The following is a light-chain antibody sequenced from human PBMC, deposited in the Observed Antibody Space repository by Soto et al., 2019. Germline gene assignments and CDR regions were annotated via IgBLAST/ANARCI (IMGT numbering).Light chain of an antibody. J-gene: IGKJ5*01. Sequence: DIVMPPSPSTLSVSPRERATLSSCFSQTVRNNYLAWYQQKPGQAPRLLIYDASSRATGIPDRFSGGGSGTDFTLTISRLEPEDYAVYYCHQYDGSPITVGQGARLEIK. CDR1: QTVRNNY. V-gene: IGKV3-20*01. CDR3: HQYDGSPIT. CDR2: DAS.